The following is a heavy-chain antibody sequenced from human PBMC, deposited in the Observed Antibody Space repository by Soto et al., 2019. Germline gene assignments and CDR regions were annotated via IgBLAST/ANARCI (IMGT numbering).Heavy chain of an antibody. CDR2: ISGSGGST. D-gene: IGHD6-13*01. V-gene: IGHV3-23*01. CDR3: AKDSIAAAGYFDY. J-gene: IGHJ4*02. Sequence: GGALPLSRAASVFTVSRYAMSWVRQAPGKGLEWVSAISGSGGSTYYADSVKGRFTISRDNSKNTLYLQMNSLRAEDTAVYYCAKDSIAAAGYFDYWGQGSLVTVSS. CDR1: VFTVSRYA.